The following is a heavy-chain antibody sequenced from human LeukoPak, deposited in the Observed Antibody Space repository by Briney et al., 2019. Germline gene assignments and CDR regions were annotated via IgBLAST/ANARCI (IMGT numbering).Heavy chain of an antibody. Sequence: SETLSLTCAVSGGSISSSNWWSWARQPPGKGLEWIGEIYHSGSTNYNPSLKSRVTISVDKSKNQFSLKLSSVTAADTAVYYCARVPYYYGSGSYFIRVAWFDPWGQGTLVTVSS. J-gene: IGHJ5*02. CDR2: IYHSGST. CDR3: ARVPYYYGSGSYFIRVAWFDP. V-gene: IGHV4-4*02. CDR1: GGSISSSNW. D-gene: IGHD3-10*01.